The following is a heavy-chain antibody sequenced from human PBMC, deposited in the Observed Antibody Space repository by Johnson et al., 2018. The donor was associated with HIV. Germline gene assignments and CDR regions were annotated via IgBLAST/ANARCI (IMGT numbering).Heavy chain of an antibody. CDR3: AKALLSRAFEI. V-gene: IGHV3-30-3*01. CDR1: GFTFSSYA. CDR2: ISFDGSNK. Sequence: QVQLVESGGGVVQPGRSLRLSCAASGFTFSSYAMHWVRQAPGKGLEWMAVISFDGSNKYYADSVKGRFTVSRDNSKNTMYLTRNSLRVEATAVYYCAKALLSRAFEIWGQGTMVTVSS. J-gene: IGHJ3*02.